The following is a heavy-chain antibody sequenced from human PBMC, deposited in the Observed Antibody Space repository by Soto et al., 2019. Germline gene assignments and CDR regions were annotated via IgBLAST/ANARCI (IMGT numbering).Heavy chain of an antibody. CDR2: ISGSGGST. V-gene: IGHV3-23*01. J-gene: IGHJ4*02. Sequence: GGSLGLGCAASGFTVCSSAMSWARQAPGKGLEWVSAISGSGGSTYYADSVKGRFTISRDNSKNTLYLQMNSLRAEDTAVYYCAKKMSLITTFLDYWGQGTLVTVSS. CDR3: AKKMSLITTFLDY. D-gene: IGHD1-20*01. CDR1: GFTVCSSA.